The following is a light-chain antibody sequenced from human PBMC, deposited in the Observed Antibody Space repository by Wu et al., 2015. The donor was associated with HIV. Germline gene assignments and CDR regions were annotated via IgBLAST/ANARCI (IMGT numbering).Light chain of an antibody. V-gene: IGKV3-11*01. CDR3: QQYNNWRPYS. CDR1: QSVSSY. CDR2: DTS. Sequence: EIVLTQSPATLSLSPGERATLSCRASQSVSSYLAWYQQKPGQAPRLLIYDTSNRATGIPARFSGSGSGTDFTLTISSLEPEDFAVYYCQQYNNWRPYSFGQGTKLEIK. J-gene: IGKJ2*03.